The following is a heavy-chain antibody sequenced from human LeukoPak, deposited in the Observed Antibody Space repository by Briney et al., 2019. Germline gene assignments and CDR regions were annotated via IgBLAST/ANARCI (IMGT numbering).Heavy chain of an antibody. CDR2: INPNSGGT. Sequence: ASVKVSCKASGYTFTGYYMHWVRQAPGQGLEWMGWINPNSGGTNYAQKFQGWVTMTRDTSISTAYMELSRLRSDDTAVYYCASDYDFWSGHLFYWGQGTLVTVSS. CDR3: ASDYDFWSGHLFY. D-gene: IGHD3-3*01. V-gene: IGHV1-2*04. J-gene: IGHJ4*02. CDR1: GYTFTGYY.